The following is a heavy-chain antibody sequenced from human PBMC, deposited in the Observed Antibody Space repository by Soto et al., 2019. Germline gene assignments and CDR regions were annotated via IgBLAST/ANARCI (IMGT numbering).Heavy chain of an antibody. D-gene: IGHD3-10*01. V-gene: IGHV4-59*01. Sequence: QVQLQESGPGLVKPSETLSLTCTVSGGSISSYYWSWIRQPPGKGLEWIGYIYYSGSTNYNPSLKSRVTISVDTSKNQFSLKLSSVTAADTAVYYCARDGEEHGMDVWGQGTTVTVSS. CDR1: GGSISSYY. J-gene: IGHJ6*02. CDR3: ARDGEEHGMDV. CDR2: IYYSGST.